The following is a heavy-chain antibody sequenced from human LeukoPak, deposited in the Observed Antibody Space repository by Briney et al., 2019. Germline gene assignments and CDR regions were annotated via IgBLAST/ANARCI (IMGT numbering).Heavy chain of an antibody. J-gene: IGHJ4*02. V-gene: IGHV4-39*01. CDR1: GGSISSSSYY. D-gene: IGHD3-3*01. CDR2: IYYSGST. CDR3: ARRPYYDSWSGYFPSYFDY. Sequence: NPSETLSLTCTVSGGSISSSSYYWGWIRQPPGKGLEWIGSIYYSGSTYYNPSLKSRVTISVDTSKNQFSLKLSSVTAADTAVYYCARRPYYDSWSGYFPSYFDYWGQGTLVTVSS.